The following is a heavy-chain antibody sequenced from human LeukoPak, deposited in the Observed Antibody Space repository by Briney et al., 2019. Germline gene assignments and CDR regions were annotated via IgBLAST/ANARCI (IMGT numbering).Heavy chain of an antibody. CDR3: ARHGYCSGGSCYSWGYYYYMDV. V-gene: IGHV4-39*01. CDR2: IHYRGST. CDR1: GFTFSSYSMN. D-gene: IGHD2-15*01. Sequence: GSLRLSCAASGFTFSSYSMNWVRQAPGKGLEWIGSIHYRGSTYYNPSLMSRVTIFVDTSKNQFSLKLSSVTAADTAVYYCARHGYCSGGSCYSWGYYYYMDVWGKGTTVTISS. J-gene: IGHJ6*03.